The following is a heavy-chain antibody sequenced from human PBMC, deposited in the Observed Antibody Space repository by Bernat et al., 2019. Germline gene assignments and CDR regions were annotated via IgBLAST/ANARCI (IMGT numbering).Heavy chain of an antibody. D-gene: IGHD3-10*01. CDR1: GGTFSSYA. CDR2: IIPIFGTA. Sequence: QVQLVQSGAEVKKPGSSVKVSCKASGGTFSSYAISWVRQAPGQGLEWMGGIIPIFGTANYAQKFQVRVTITADKSTSTAYMELSSLRSEDTAVYYCARVPNPGGYGSGKEDYYYMDVWGKGTTVTVSS. J-gene: IGHJ6*03. CDR3: ARVPNPGGYGSGKEDYYYMDV. V-gene: IGHV1-69*06.